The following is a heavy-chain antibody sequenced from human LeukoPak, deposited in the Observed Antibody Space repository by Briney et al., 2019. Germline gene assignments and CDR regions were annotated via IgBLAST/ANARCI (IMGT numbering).Heavy chain of an antibody. J-gene: IGHJ6*03. CDR1: GFTVSSNY. Sequence: GGSLRLSCAASGFTVSSNYMSWVRQAPGKGLEWVSVIYSGGSTYYADSVKGRFTISRDNSKNTLYLQMNSLRAEDTAGYYCAREEREGSSWYPYYYYMDVWGKGTTVTISS. CDR2: IYSGGST. CDR3: AREEREGSSWYPYYYYMDV. V-gene: IGHV3-66*01. D-gene: IGHD6-13*01.